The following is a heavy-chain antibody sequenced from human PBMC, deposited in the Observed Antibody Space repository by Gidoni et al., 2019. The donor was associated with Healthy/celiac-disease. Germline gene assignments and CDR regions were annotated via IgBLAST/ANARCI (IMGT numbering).Heavy chain of an antibody. V-gene: IGHV4-59*01. D-gene: IGHD3-3*01. CDR1: GGSISSYY. J-gene: IGHJ4*02. CDR3: ARASRESGNTYYFDY. CDR2: IYYSGST. Sequence: QVQLQESGPGLVKPSETLSLTCTVPGGSISSYYWSWIRQPPGKGLEWIGYIYYSGSTNYNPSLKSRVTISVDTSKNQFSLKLSSVTAADTAVYYCARASRESGNTYYFDYWGQGTLVTVSS.